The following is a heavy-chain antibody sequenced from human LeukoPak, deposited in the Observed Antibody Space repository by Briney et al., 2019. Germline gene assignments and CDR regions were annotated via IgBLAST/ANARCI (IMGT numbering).Heavy chain of an antibody. CDR1: GYTFTSYY. J-gene: IGHJ4*02. D-gene: IGHD3-9*01. Sequence: ASVKVSCKASGYTFTSYYMHWVRQAPGQGLEWMGIINPSGGSTSYAQKFQGRVTVTRDTSTSTVYMELSSLRSEDTAVYYCARDSGGDGYFDWLFPEADFDYWGQGTLVTVSS. V-gene: IGHV1-46*01. CDR2: INPSGGST. CDR3: ARDSGGDGYFDWLFPEADFDY.